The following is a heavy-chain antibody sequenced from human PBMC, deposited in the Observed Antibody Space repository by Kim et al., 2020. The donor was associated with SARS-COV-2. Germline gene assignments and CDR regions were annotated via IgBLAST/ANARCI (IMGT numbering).Heavy chain of an antibody. Sequence: GGSLRLSCAASGFTFSSYAMHWVRQAPGKGLEWVAVISYDGSNKYYADSVKGRFTISRDNSKNTLYLQMNSLRAEDTAVYYCARVYFPYRLLNNLFDPWG. CDR3: ARVYFPYRLLNNLFDP. D-gene: IGHD2-2*01. V-gene: IGHV3-30-3*01. CDR1: GFTFSSYA. J-gene: IGHJ5*02. CDR2: ISYDGSNK.